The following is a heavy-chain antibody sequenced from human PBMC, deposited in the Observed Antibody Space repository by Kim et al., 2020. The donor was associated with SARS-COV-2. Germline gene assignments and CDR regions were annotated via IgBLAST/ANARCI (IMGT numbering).Heavy chain of an antibody. CDR3: ARVLVRGVINLPYYYYGMDV. Sequence: ASVKVSCKASGYTFTSYAMNWVRQAPGQGLEWMGWINTNTGNPTYAQGFTGRFVFSLDTSVSTAYLQISSLKAEDTAVYYCARVLVRGVINLPYYYYGMDVWGQGTTVTVSS. D-gene: IGHD3-10*01. J-gene: IGHJ6*02. V-gene: IGHV7-4-1*02. CDR1: GYTFTSYA. CDR2: INTNTGNP.